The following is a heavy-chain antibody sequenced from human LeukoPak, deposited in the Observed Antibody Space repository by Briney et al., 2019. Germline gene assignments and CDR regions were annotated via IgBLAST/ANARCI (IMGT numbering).Heavy chain of an antibody. J-gene: IGHJ2*01. D-gene: IGHD4-23*01. CDR3: AREGYGGNPSGYFDL. CDR2: IIPIFGTA. Sequence: ASVKVSCKASGGTFSSYAISWVRQAPGQGLEWMGGIIPIFGTANYAQKFQGRVTITADESTSTAYMELSSLRSEDTAVYYCAREGYGGNPSGYFDLWGRGTLVTVSS. V-gene: IGHV1-69*13. CDR1: GGTFSSYA.